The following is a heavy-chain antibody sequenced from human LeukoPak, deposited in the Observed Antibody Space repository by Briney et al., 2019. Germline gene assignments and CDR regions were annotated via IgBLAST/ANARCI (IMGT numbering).Heavy chain of an antibody. CDR1: GFTVSSNS. CDR3: ARVRDSSGWYWFDP. J-gene: IGHJ5*02. Sequence: GGSLRLSCTVSGFTVSSNSWSWVRQAPGKGLEWVSFIYSGGNTHYSDSVTGRFTISRDNAKNTLYLQMNSLRAEDTAVYYCARVRDSSGWYWFDPWGQGTLVTVSS. CDR2: IYSGGNT. D-gene: IGHD6-19*01. V-gene: IGHV3-53*01.